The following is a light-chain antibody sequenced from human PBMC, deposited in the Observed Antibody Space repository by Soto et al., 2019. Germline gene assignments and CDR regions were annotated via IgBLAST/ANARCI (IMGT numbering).Light chain of an antibody. CDR3: GTWDSSLYAVV. CDR2: DNN. J-gene: IGLJ3*02. V-gene: IGLV1-51*01. Sequence: QSVLTQPPSVSAAPGQKVTISCSGSSSNIASGYVSWYQQLPGTAPKLLIFDNNERPSGIPDRFSGSKSGTSATLGITGLQTGDEADYYCGTWDSSLYAVVFGGGTKVTVL. CDR1: SSNIASGY.